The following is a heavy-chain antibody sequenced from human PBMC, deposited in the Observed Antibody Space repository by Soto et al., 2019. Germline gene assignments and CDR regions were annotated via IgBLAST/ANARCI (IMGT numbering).Heavy chain of an antibody. CDR2: IWNDGSNE. D-gene: IGHD3-16*01. V-gene: IGHV3-33*01. J-gene: IGHJ1*01. Sequence: PGGSLRLSCAASGFTFNSYAMHWVRQAPGKGLDWVAVIWNDGSNEYYSASVKGRFTISRDNSNNTLFLQVNSLRAEDTAVYYCVGCDGQRIGEFLHWGQGTLVTVSS. CDR1: GFTFNSYA. CDR3: VGCDGQRIGEFLH.